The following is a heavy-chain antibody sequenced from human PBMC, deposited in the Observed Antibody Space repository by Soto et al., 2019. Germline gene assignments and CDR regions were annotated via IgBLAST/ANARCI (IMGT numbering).Heavy chain of an antibody. CDR2: IKQDGSEK. D-gene: IGHD2-15*01. J-gene: IGHJ4*02. CDR1: GFTFSSYW. V-gene: IGHV3-7*01. CDR3: AIPRGYCSGGSCFPFDY. Sequence: EVQLVESGGGLVQPGGSLRLSCAASGFTFSSYWMTWVRQVPGKGLEWVAGIKQDGSEKYYVDSVKGRFTISRDNAKNSLYLQMNSLRAEDTAIYYCAIPRGYCSGGSCFPFDYWGQGTLVTVSS.